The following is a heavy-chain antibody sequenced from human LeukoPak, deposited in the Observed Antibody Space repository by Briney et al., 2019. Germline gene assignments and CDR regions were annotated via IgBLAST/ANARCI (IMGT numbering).Heavy chain of an antibody. Sequence: GGSLRLSCAASGFTFSSFGMHWVRQAPGKGLEWVAVISYDGSNKYYADSVKGRFTISRDNSKNTLYLQMNSLRAEDTAVYYCAKDLYCSGGSCYSGVHYYYGMDVWGQGTTVTVSS. CDR3: AKDLYCSGGSCYSGVHYYYGMDV. V-gene: IGHV3-30*18. J-gene: IGHJ6*02. CDR1: GFTFSSFG. CDR2: ISYDGSNK. D-gene: IGHD2-15*01.